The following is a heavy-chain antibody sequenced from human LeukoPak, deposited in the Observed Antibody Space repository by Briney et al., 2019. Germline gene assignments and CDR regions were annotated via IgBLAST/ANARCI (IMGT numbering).Heavy chain of an antibody. J-gene: IGHJ4*02. D-gene: IGHD3-3*01. V-gene: IGHV3-64*01. Sequence: LVGSLRLSCAASGFTFSSYAMHCVCQAPGRGLEYVSAISSNGGSTYYANSVKGRFTISRDHSMNRMYLQMGSLRAEDMAVYYCARPRDFWSGYYLDYWGQGTLVTVSS. CDR1: GFTFSSYA. CDR2: ISSNGGST. CDR3: ARPRDFWSGYYLDY.